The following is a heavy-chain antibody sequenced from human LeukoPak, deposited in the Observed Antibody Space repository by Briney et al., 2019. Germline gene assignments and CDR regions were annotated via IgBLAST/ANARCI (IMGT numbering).Heavy chain of an antibody. J-gene: IGHJ4*01. CDR2: ISYDGSNK. D-gene: IGHD5-12*01. CDR1: GFTFSSYG. V-gene: IGHV3-30*03. CDR3: ARDHRYVFYN. Sequence: GRSLRLSCAASGFTFSSYGMHWVRQAPGKGLGWVSVISYDGSNKYYADSVKGRFTISRDNSRNTLYLQMNSLRAEDTAVYYFARDHRYVFYNWGHGTLVTVSS.